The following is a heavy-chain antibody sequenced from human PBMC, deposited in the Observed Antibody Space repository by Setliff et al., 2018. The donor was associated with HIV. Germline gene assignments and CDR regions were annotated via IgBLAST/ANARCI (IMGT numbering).Heavy chain of an antibody. V-gene: IGHV1-18*01. CDR2: ISTYSDET. D-gene: IGHD3-22*01. Sequence: GASVKVSCKPSGYTFTTYGLSWVRQAPGQGLEWMGWISTYSDETSSSQNLQGRLTMTTDTSTGTAYMELRSLRSEDTAVYYCAKSRVHFYYDSSGYPTRYDAFDIWGQGTMVTVSS. J-gene: IGHJ3*02. CDR1: GYTFTTYG. CDR3: AKSRVHFYYDSSGYPTRYDAFDI.